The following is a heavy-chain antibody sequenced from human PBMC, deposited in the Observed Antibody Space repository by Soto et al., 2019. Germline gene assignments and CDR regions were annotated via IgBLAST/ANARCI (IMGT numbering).Heavy chain of an antibody. CDR1: GYTFTSYG. V-gene: IGHV1-18*01. CDR3: ARIPELYYYGSGSFLTGYYYMDV. Sequence: GASVKVSCKASGYTFTSYGISWVRQAPGQGLEWMGWISAYNGNTNYAQKLQGRVTMTTDTSTSTAYMELRSLRSDDTAVYYCARIPELYYYGSGSFLTGYYYMDVWSKGTTVTVSS. CDR2: ISAYNGNT. D-gene: IGHD3-10*01. J-gene: IGHJ6*03.